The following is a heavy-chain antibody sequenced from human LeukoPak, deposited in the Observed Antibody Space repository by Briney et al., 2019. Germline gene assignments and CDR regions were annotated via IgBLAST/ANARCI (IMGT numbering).Heavy chain of an antibody. J-gene: IGHJ4*02. V-gene: IGHV3-30*02. Sequence: PGGSLRLSCAASGFTFSSYGMHWVRQAPGKGLEWVAFIRYDAINEYYADSVKGRFTISRDNSKNTLYLQMNGLRVEDTAVYYCAKDRDWASAAGTDFDYWGQGTLVTVSS. D-gene: IGHD6-13*01. CDR1: GFTFSSYG. CDR2: IRYDAINE. CDR3: AKDRDWASAAGTDFDY.